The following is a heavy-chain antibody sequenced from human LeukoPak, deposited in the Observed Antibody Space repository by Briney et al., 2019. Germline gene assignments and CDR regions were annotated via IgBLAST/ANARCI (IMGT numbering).Heavy chain of an antibody. Sequence: SQTLSLTCALSGDSVSSNSAAWNWIRQSPSRGLERLGRTYYRSKCYNDYAVSVKSRITINPDTSKNQFSLQLNSVTPEDTAVYYCARSSPRYCSSTSCLRGAFDYWGQGTLVTVSS. CDR1: GDSVSSNSAA. CDR2: TYYRSKCYN. CDR3: ARSSPRYCSSTSCLRGAFDY. V-gene: IGHV6-1*01. D-gene: IGHD2-2*01. J-gene: IGHJ4*02.